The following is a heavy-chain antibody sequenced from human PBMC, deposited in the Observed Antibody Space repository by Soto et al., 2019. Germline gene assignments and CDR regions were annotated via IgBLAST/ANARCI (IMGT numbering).Heavy chain of an antibody. D-gene: IGHD6-13*01. Sequence: GESLKISCKGSGYSFTSYWIGWVRQMPGKGLEWMGIIYPGDSDTRYSPSFQGQVTISADKSISTAYLQWSSLKASDTAMYYCARGGSSSWGDYYYYYGMDVWGQGTTVTVSS. V-gene: IGHV5-51*01. J-gene: IGHJ6*02. CDR3: ARGGSSSWGDYYYYYGMDV. CDR2: IYPGDSDT. CDR1: GYSFTSYW.